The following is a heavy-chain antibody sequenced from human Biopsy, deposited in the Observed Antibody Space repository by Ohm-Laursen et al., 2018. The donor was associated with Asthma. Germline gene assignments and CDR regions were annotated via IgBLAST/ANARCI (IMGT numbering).Heavy chain of an antibody. D-gene: IGHD3-9*01. V-gene: IGHV3-30-3*01. CDR3: AKAERYFDWYRFDP. Sequence: SLRLSCAAPGFTFSSYAMHRVRQAPGKGLEWVAVISYDGSNKYYADSVKGRFTISRDNSKNTLYLQMNSLRAEDTAVYYCAKAERYFDWYRFDPWGQGTLVTVSS. J-gene: IGHJ5*02. CDR1: GFTFSSYA. CDR2: ISYDGSNK.